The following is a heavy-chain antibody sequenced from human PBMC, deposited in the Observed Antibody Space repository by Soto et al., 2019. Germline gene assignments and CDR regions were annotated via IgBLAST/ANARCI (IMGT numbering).Heavy chain of an antibody. J-gene: IGHJ3*02. Sequence: PGGSLRLSCAASGFTFSSYWMSWVRQAPGKGLEWVANIKQDGSEKYYVDSVKGRFTISRDNAKNSLYLQMNSLRSEDTAVYYCARTSAAGAHNSAFDIWGKGTMVTVSS. CDR1: GFTFSSYW. CDR2: IKQDGSEK. D-gene: IGHD6-13*01. V-gene: IGHV3-7*03. CDR3: ARTSAAGAHNSAFDI.